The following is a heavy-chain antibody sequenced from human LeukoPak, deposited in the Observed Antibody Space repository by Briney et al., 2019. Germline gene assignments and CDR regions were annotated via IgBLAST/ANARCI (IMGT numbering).Heavy chain of an antibody. Sequence: SETLSLTCTVSGGSISNYYWSWIRQSPGKGLEWIGYIYYSGSTNYNPSLKSRVTISVDTSKNQFSLKLSSMTAADTAVYYCARDAKGYGYYDYWGQGTLVTVSS. CDR3: ARDAKGYGYYDY. J-gene: IGHJ4*02. V-gene: IGHV4-59*01. CDR2: IYYSGST. CDR1: GGSISNYY. D-gene: IGHD5-18*01.